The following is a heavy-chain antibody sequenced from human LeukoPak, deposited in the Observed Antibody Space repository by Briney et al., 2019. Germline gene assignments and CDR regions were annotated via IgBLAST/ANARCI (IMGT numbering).Heavy chain of an antibody. CDR2: IYTRGST. J-gene: IGHJ5*02. CDR3: ARVGSIVGAPRASLNWFDP. V-gene: IGHV4-61*02. D-gene: IGHD1-26*01. Sequence: SQTLSLTCTVSGGSISSGSYYWSWIRQPAGKGLEWIGRIYTRGSTNYNPSLKSRVTISVDTSKNQFSLKLSSVTAADTAVYYCARVGSIVGAPRASLNWFDPWGQGTLVTVSS. CDR1: GGSISSGSYY.